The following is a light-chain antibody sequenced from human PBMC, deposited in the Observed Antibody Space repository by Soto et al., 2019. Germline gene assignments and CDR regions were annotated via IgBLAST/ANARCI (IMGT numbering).Light chain of an antibody. CDR1: QSVSSSY. CDR3: QHFGGTTFT. V-gene: IGKV3-20*01. J-gene: IGKJ5*01. CDR2: GAS. Sequence: EIVLTQSPGTLSLSPGEGATLSCRASQSVSSSYIAWYQQRPGQTPSLLIYGASTRATGIPYRFSGSGSGTHFTLTISRLEPGDFAVYYCQHFGGTTFTFGQGTRLEIK.